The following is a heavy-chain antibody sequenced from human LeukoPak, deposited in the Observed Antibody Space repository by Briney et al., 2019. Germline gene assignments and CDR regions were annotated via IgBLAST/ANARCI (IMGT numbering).Heavy chain of an antibody. CDR3: AKMGLKQWPYNYFDY. D-gene: IGHD6-19*01. V-gene: IGHV3-48*01. J-gene: IGHJ4*02. Sequence: PGGSLRLSCAASGFTLSRDSMNWVRQAPGKGLEWISYISYDSGIRYYADSVRGRFTISRDNAKNSLYLQMNSLRAEDTAVYYCAKMGLKQWPYNYFDYWGQGTLVTVSS. CDR2: ISYDSGIR. CDR1: GFTLSRDS.